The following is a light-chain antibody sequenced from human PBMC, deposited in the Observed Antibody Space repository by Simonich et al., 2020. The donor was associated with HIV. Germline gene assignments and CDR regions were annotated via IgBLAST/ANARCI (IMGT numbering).Light chain of an antibody. Sequence: QSALTQPASVSGSPGQSITISCTETISDVGAYNYVSWYQQHPGKAPKLIIYDVSNRPSGVSNRFSGSKSGNTASLTISGLQAEDEADYYCSSYTSGSTLVFGGGTKLTVL. V-gene: IGLV2-14*03. J-gene: IGLJ3*02. CDR2: DVS. CDR1: ISDVGAYNY. CDR3: SSYTSGSTLV.